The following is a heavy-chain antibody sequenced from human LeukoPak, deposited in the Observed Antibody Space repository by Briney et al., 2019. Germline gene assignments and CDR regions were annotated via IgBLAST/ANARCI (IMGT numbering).Heavy chain of an antibody. CDR2: INSDGKST. V-gene: IGHV3-74*01. D-gene: IGHD1-26*01. CDR3: AIDAWDLPLDAFDI. CDR1: GFTFSSYW. Sequence: PGGSLRLSCAASGFTFSSYWMHWVRQGPGEGLVWVSRINSDGKSTSYADSVKGRFTISRDNAKNTLYLQMNSLRDEDTAVYYCAIDAWDLPLDAFDIWGQGTMVTVSS. J-gene: IGHJ3*02.